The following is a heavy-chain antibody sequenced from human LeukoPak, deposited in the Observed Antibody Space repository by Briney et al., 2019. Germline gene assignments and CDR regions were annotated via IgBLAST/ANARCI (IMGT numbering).Heavy chain of an antibody. J-gene: IGHJ4*02. V-gene: IGHV3-48*03. Sequence: GGSLRLSCAASGFTFSSYEMNWVRQAPGKGLEWVSYISSSGSTIYYADSVKGRFTISRDNAKNSLYLQMNSLRAEDTAVYYCARDFVGGGIDYWGQGTLVTVSS. CDR1: GFTFSSYE. CDR2: ISSSGSTI. D-gene: IGHD3-16*01. CDR3: ARDFVGGGIDY.